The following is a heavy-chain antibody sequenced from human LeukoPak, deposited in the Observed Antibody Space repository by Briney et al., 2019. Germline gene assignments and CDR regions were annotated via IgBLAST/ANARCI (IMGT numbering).Heavy chain of an antibody. CDR2: ISSSGRTI. V-gene: IGHV3-11*01. CDR1: GFTFSDYY. Sequence: GGSLRLSCAASGFTFSDYYMSWIRQAPGKGLEWLSYISSSGRTIYYADSVKGRFTISRDNAKNSLYLQMNSLRVEDTAVYYCARHYYHSSGHGGYWGRGTLVTVSS. J-gene: IGHJ4*02. D-gene: IGHD3-22*01. CDR3: ARHYYHSSGHGGY.